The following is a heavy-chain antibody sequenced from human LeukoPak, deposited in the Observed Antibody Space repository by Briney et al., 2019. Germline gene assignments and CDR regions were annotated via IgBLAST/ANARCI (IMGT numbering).Heavy chain of an antibody. V-gene: IGHV3-48*03. D-gene: IGHD2-21*02. J-gene: IGHJ6*03. Sequence: GGSLRLSCVASGFTSSSYDMNWVRQAPGKGLEWVSYITTSGSTKYYADSVKGRVTISRDNAKNSLDLQMNSLRAEDTAVYYCARARGDSYYYYYMDVWGKGTTVTVSS. CDR1: GFTSSSYD. CDR3: ARARGDSYYYYYMDV. CDR2: ITTSGSTK.